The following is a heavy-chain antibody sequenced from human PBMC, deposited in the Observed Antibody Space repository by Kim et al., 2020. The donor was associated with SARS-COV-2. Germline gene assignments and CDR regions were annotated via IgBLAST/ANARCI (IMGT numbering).Heavy chain of an antibody. CDR3: AEGDRNSGTYPYALDI. J-gene: IGHJ6*01. CDR2: VSASSGKT. CDR1: DSSFSHFA. D-gene: IGHD1-1*01. V-gene: IGHV3-23*01. Sequence: GGSLRLSCAASDSSFSHFAVAWVRLVTGKGLEWVSSVSASSGKTYYTDSVKGRFTVSRDNSNDKVYLQMDNLRAGDTAIYFCAEGDRNSGTYPYALDIWG.